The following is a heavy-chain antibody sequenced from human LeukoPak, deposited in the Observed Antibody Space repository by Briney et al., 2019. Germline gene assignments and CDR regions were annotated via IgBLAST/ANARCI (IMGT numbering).Heavy chain of an antibody. J-gene: IGHJ3*02. Sequence: SSETLSLTCTVSGGSISSGGYYWSWIRQHPGKGLEWIGYIYYSGSTYYNPSLKSRATISVDTSKNQFSLKLSSVTAADTAVYYCARAPGGYSQDAFEIWGQGTMVTVSS. CDR3: ARAPGGYSQDAFEI. CDR2: IYYSGST. V-gene: IGHV4-31*03. CDR1: GGSISSGGYY. D-gene: IGHD5-18*01.